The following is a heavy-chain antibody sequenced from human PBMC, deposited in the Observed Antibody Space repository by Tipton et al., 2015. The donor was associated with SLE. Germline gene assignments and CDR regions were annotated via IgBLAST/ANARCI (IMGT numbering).Heavy chain of an antibody. D-gene: IGHD5-12*01. CDR2: IYHSGST. V-gene: IGHV4-38-2*02. Sequence: TLSLTCTVSGYSISSGYYWGWIRQPPGKGLEWIGSIYHSGSTYYNPSLKSRVTISVDTSKNQFSPKLSSVTAADTAVYYCAGTDETGGSPIVATTRVDYWGKGTTVTVSS. J-gene: IGHJ6*04. CDR3: AGTDETGGSPIVATTRVDY. CDR1: GYSISSGYY.